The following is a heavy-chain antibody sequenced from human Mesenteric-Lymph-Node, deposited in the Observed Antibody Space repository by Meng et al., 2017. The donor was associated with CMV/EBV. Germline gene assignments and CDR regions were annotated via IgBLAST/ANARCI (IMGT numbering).Heavy chain of an antibody. J-gene: IGHJ6*02. CDR3: GGTDGRGMDV. D-gene: IGHD2-8*01. Sequence: GGSLRLSCAASGFTFSSYGMHWVRQAPGKGLEWVAFIRYDGSSKYYADSVKGRFTISRDNSKNTLHLQMDSLRAEDTAVYYCGGTDGRGMDVWGQGTTVTVSS. CDR1: GFTFSSYG. V-gene: IGHV3-30*02. CDR2: IRYDGSSK.